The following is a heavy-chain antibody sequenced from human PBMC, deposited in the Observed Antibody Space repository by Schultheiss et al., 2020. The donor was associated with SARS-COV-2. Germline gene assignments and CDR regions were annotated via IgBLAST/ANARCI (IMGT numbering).Heavy chain of an antibody. CDR1: GGSISSGGYY. CDR3: ARDGGYSPLRSFWFDP. Sequence: SETLSLTCTVPGGSISSGGYYWSWIRQHPGKGLEWIGYIYYSGSTYYNPSLKSRVTISVDTSKNQFSLKLSSVTAADTAVYYCARDGGYSPLRSFWFDPWGQGTLVTVSS. J-gene: IGHJ5*02. V-gene: IGHV4-31*03. D-gene: IGHD5-12*01. CDR2: IYYSGST.